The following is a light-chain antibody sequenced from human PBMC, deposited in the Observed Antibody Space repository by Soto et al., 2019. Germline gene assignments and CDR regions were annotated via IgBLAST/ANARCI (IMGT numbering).Light chain of an antibody. CDR3: TSYTTSATWV. CDR2: EVT. V-gene: IGLV2-14*01. Sequence: QSVLTQPASVSGSPGQSITISCTGTSGDIGRYNYVSWYQQYPGKAPKVVICEVTNRPSGVSNRFSGSKSGMTASLTISGLQAEDEAKYYCTSYTTSATWVFGGGTKVTVL. CDR1: SGDIGRYNY. J-gene: IGLJ3*02.